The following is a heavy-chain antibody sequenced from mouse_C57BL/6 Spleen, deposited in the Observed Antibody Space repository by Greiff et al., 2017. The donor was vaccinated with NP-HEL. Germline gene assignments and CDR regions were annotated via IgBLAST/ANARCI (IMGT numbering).Heavy chain of an antibody. D-gene: IGHD2-4*01. V-gene: IGHV1-81*01. Sequence: QVQLQQSGAELARPGASVKLSCKASGYTFTSYGISWVKQRTGQGLEWIGEIYPRSGNTYYNEKFKGKATLTADKSSSTAYMELRSLTSEDSAVYFCARYDYDREGFAMDYWGQGTSVTVSS. CDR3: ARYDYDREGFAMDY. CDR2: IYPRSGNT. CDR1: GYTFTSYG. J-gene: IGHJ4*01.